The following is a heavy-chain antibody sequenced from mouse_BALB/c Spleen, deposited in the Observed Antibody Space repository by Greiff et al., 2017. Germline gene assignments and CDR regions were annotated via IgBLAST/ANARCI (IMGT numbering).Heavy chain of an antibody. V-gene: IGHV1-54*01. CDR3: ARSRQAYGAFAY. Sequence: QVQLQQSGAELVRPGTSVKVSCKASGYAFTNYLIEWVKQRPGQGLEWIGVINPGSGGTNYNEKFKGKATLTADKSSSTAYMQLSSLTSDDSAFYFCARSRQAYGAFAYWGQGTLVTVSA. CDR2: INPGSGGT. CDR1: GYAFTNYL. J-gene: IGHJ3*01. D-gene: IGHD2-10*02.